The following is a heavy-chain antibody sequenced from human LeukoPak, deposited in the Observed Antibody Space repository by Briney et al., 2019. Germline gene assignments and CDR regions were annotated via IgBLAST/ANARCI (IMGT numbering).Heavy chain of an antibody. J-gene: IGHJ5*02. Sequence: SETLSLTCTVSGGSISSSSYYWGWIRQPPGQGLEWIGSIYYSGSTYYNPSLKSRVTISVDTSKNQFSLKLASVTAADTAVYYCARAYSSGWYVPERYNWFDPWGQGTLVTVSS. D-gene: IGHD6-19*01. CDR2: IYYSGST. CDR3: ARAYSSGWYVPERYNWFDP. V-gene: IGHV4-39*01. CDR1: GGSISSSSYY.